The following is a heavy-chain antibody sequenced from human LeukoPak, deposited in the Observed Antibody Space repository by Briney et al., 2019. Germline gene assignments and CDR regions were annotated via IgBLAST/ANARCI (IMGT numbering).Heavy chain of an antibody. CDR1: GFTVSDNY. J-gene: IGHJ4*02. CDR2: ISSRGTTI. V-gene: IGHV3-11*01. Sequence: GGSLRLSCAASGFTVSDNYMSWVRQAPGKGLECVSYISSRGTTIYYADSVKGRFTISRDNAKNSLYLQMSSLRAEDTAVYYCARVYYGSGSPRHFDYWGQGTLVTVSS. D-gene: IGHD3-10*01. CDR3: ARVYYGSGSPRHFDY.